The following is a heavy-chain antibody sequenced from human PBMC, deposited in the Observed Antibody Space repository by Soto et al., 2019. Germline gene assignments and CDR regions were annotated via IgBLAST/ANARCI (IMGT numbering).Heavy chain of an antibody. CDR1: GFSFVSYW. V-gene: IGHV3-74*01. CDR3: VRDFRGAVAGTELDH. Sequence: EVQLAESGGGLVLTGVSLRLSCAASGFSFVSYWMHWVRQVPGEGLAWVSRINGNADNSDYADSVKGRFTISRDNAMNRLYMQMDSLRAEDTGVSYCVRDFRGAVAGTELDHWCQGTLVNVSA. D-gene: IGHD6-19*01. J-gene: IGHJ4*02. CDR2: INGNADNS.